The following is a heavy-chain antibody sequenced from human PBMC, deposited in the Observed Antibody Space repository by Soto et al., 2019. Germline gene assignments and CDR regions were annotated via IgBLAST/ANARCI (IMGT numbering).Heavy chain of an antibody. CDR3: ARYDSSGYYLPYYYYGMDV. Sequence: GGSARLSCAASGFTLSTYSMNCARQAPGKRKEWVSSISSSSSYIYYADSVKGRFTISRDNAKNSLYLQMNSLRAEDTAVYYCARYDSSGYYLPYYYYGMDVWGQGT. CDR1: GFTLSTYS. D-gene: IGHD3-22*01. J-gene: IGHJ6*02. V-gene: IGHV3-21*01. CDR2: ISSSSSYI.